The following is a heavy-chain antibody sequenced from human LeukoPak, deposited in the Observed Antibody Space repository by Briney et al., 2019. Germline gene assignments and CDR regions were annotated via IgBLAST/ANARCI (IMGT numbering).Heavy chain of an antibody. CDR1: GGSISSGSYY. V-gene: IGHV4-61*01. CDR2: IYYSGST. CDR3: ARETSQKGAHYMDV. Sequence: SETLSLTCTVSGGSISSGSYYWSWIRQPPGKGLEWIGYIYYSGSTNYNPSLKSRVTISVDTSKNQFSLKLSSVTAADTAVYYCARETSQKGAHYMDVWGKGTTVTISS. J-gene: IGHJ6*03. D-gene: IGHD3-16*01.